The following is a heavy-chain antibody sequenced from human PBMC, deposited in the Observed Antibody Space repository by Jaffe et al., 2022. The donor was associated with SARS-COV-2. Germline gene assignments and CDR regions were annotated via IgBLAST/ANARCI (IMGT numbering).Heavy chain of an antibody. J-gene: IGHJ6*02. V-gene: IGHV5-10-1*03. D-gene: IGHD6-13*01. CDR2: IDPSDSYT. CDR3: ARGLSSSWSPLMRGMDV. CDR1: GYSFTSYW. Sequence: EVQLVQSGAEVKKPGESLRISCKGSGYSFTSYWISWVRQMPGKGLEWMGRIDPSDSYTNYSPSFQGHVTISADKSISTAYLQWSSLKASDTAMYYCARGLSSSWSPLMRGMDVWGQGTTVTVSS.